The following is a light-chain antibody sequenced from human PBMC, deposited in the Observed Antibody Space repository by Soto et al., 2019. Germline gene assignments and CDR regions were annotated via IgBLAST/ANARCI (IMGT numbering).Light chain of an antibody. J-gene: IGLJ3*02. Sequence: QSVLTQPPSVSAAPGQKVTISCSGSSSNIGNNYVSWYQQLPGTAPKLLIYDNNKRPSGIPDRFSGSKSGTSATLDITGLQTGDEADYYCGTWDSSLSAGVFGGGTKVTVL. V-gene: IGLV1-51*01. CDR2: DNN. CDR3: GTWDSSLSAGV. CDR1: SSNIGNNY.